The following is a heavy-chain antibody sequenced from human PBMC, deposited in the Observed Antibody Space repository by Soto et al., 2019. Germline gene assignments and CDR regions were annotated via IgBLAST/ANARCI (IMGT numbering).Heavy chain of an antibody. CDR1: GGSISSYY. D-gene: IGHD3-16*01. V-gene: IGHV4-59*01. CDR3: ARRYGGNFDY. Sequence: SETLSLTCTVSGGSISSYYWSWIRQPPGKGLEWIGYIYYSGSTNYNPSLKSRVTISVDTSKNQFSLTLSSVTAADTAVYYCARRYGGNFDYWGQGTLVTVSS. CDR2: IYYSGST. J-gene: IGHJ4*02.